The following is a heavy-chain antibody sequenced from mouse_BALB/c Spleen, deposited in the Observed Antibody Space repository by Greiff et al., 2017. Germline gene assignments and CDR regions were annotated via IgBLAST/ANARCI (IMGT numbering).Heavy chain of an antibody. CDR1: GYAFSSYW. CDR3: ARNRYDVGNYFDY. Sequence: VQLQESGAELVRPGSSAKISCKASGYAFSSYWMNWVKQRPGQGLEWIGQIYPGDGDTNYNGKFKGKATLTADKSSSTAYMQLSSLTSEDSAVYFCARNRYDVGNYFDYWGQGTTLTVSS. J-gene: IGHJ2*01. CDR2: IYPGDGDT. V-gene: IGHV1-80*01. D-gene: IGHD2-14*01.